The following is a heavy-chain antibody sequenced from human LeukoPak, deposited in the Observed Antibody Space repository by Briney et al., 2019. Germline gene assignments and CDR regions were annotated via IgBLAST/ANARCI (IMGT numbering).Heavy chain of an antibody. Sequence: GGSLRLSCAASGFTFSSFAMSWVRQAPGKGLEWVSGISGSGGSTYYANSVKGRFTISRDNSKNTLYLQMNSLRAEDTAVYYCAKEPDYYDTYWGQGTLVTVSS. D-gene: IGHD3-22*01. CDR1: GFTFSSFA. J-gene: IGHJ4*02. CDR2: ISGSGGST. V-gene: IGHV3-23*01. CDR3: AKEPDYYDTY.